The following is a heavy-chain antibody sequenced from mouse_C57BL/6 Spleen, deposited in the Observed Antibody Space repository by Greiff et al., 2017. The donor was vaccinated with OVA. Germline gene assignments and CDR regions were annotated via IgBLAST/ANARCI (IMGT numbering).Heavy chain of an antibody. CDR1: GYTFTDYN. CDR2: INPNNGGT. J-gene: IGHJ2*01. CDR3: ARLVTTVVAGGYFDY. V-gene: IGHV1-18*01. Sequence: EVQLQQSGPELVKPGASVKIPCKASGYTFTDYNMDWVKQSHGKSLEWIGDINPNNGGTIYNQKFKGKATLTVDKSSSTAYMELRSLTSEDTAVYYCARLVTTVVAGGYFDYWGQGTTLTVSS. D-gene: IGHD1-1*01.